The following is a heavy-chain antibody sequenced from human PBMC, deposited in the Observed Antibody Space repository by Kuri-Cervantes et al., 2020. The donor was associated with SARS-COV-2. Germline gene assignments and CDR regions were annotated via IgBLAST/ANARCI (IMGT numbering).Heavy chain of an antibody. V-gene: IGHV1-24*01. CDR1: GYTFTSYG. J-gene: IGHJ3*02. D-gene: IGHD2-21*01. CDR3: ATAYCGGDCYSRADAFDI. Sequence: ASVKVSCKASGYTFTSYGISWVRQAPGKGLEWMGGFDPEDGETIYAQKFQGRVTMTEDTSTDTAYMELSSLRSEDTAVYYCATAYCGGDCYSRADAFDIWGQGTMVTVSS. CDR2: FDPEDGET.